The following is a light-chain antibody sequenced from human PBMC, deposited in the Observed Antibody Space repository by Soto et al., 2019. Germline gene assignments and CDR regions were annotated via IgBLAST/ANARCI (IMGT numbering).Light chain of an antibody. CDR3: QQYYKWPPFT. CDR1: QTVRNNY. J-gene: IGKJ3*01. Sequence: EFVLTQSPGTLSLSPGERATLSCRASQTVRNNYLAWYQQKPGQAPRLLIYDASSRATGIPDRFSGRGFGTEFTLTISSLQSEDFALYYCQQYYKWPPFTFGPGTKVDIK. V-gene: IGKV3-20*01. CDR2: DAS.